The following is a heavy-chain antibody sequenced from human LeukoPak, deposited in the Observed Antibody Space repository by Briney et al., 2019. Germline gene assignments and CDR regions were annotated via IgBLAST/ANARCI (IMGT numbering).Heavy chain of an antibody. D-gene: IGHD5-18*01. J-gene: IGHJ3*02. V-gene: IGHV1-18*01. CDR2: ISAYNGNT. CDR1: GYTFTSYG. CDR3: ARDDPGDTAISGGAFDI. Sequence: GASVEVSCKASGYTFTSYGISWVRQAPGQGLEWMGWISAYNGNTNYAQKLQGRVTMTTDTSTSTAYMELRSLRSDDTAVYYCARDDPGDTAISGGAFDIWGQGTMVTVSS.